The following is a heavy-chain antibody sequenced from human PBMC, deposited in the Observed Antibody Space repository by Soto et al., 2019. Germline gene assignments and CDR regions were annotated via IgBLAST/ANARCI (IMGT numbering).Heavy chain of an antibody. Sequence: VQLVESGGGLVQPGRSLRLSCAASGFTFDDYAMHWVRQAPGKGLEWVSGISWNSGSIGYADSVKGRFTISRDNAKNSLYLQMNSLRAEDTALYYCAKDIYFTMVRGVRVDYWGQGTLVTVSS. V-gene: IGHV3-9*01. CDR3: AKDIYFTMVRGVRVDY. CDR1: GFTFDDYA. CDR2: ISWNSGSI. D-gene: IGHD3-10*01. J-gene: IGHJ4*02.